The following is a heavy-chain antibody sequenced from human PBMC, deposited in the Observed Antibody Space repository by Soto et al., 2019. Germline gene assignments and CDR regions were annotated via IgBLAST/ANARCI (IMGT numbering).Heavy chain of an antibody. CDR1: GYNFTNYG. D-gene: IGHD3-3*01. Sequence: ASVKVYCKASGYNFTNYGIIWVRHAPGQGLEWMGWISAYNGNTNYAQNLQGRVTMTTDTSTSTAYMELRSLRSDDTAVYYCERVDVLRFLEWLIWGQGTLVTVSS. CDR2: ISAYNGNT. CDR3: ERVDVLRFLEWLI. J-gene: IGHJ4*02. V-gene: IGHV1-18*04.